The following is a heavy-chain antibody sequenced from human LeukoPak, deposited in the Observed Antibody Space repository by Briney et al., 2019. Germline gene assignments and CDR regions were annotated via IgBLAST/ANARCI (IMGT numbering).Heavy chain of an antibody. Sequence: PGGSLRLSCAASGFTFSSYAMNWVRQAPEKGLEWVSTISGSGGSTYYADSVKGRFTISRDNSKNTLYLRMNSLRAEDTAVYYCAKAHRRSGAFDIWGQGTMVTVSS. J-gene: IGHJ3*02. CDR1: GFTFSSYA. CDR3: AKAHRRSGAFDI. V-gene: IGHV3-23*01. CDR2: ISGSGGST. D-gene: IGHD3-3*01.